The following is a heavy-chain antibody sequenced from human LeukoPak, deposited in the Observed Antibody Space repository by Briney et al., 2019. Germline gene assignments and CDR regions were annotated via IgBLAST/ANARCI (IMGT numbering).Heavy chain of an antibody. CDR2: IRSKANSYAT. Sequence: PGGSLRLSCAASGFTFSGSAMHWVRQASGKGLEWAGRIRSKANSYATAYAASVRGRFTISRDDSKDTAYLQMNSLKTEDTAVHFCTRLAPENPPRDVRYSSSLRWFDPWGQGSLVTVSS. V-gene: IGHV3-73*01. J-gene: IGHJ5*02. CDR1: GFTFSGSA. D-gene: IGHD6-13*01. CDR3: TRLAPENPPRDVRYSSSLRWFDP.